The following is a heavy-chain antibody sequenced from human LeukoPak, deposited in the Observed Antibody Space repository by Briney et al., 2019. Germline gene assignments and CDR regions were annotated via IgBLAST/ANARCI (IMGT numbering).Heavy chain of an antibody. CDR1: GYTFTSYD. J-gene: IGHJ4*02. Sequence: ASVKVSCKASGYTFTSYDINWVRQATGQGLEWMGWMNPNSGNTGYAQKFQGRVTITRNTSISTAYMELSSLRSEDTAVYYCARGSDIVVVPAAMGGLGYWGQGTLVTVSS. CDR2: MNPNSGNT. D-gene: IGHD2-2*01. CDR3: ARGSDIVVVPAAMGGLGY. V-gene: IGHV1-8*03.